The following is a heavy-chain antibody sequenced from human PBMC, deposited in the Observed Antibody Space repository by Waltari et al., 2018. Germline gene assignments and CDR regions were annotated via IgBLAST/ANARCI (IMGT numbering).Heavy chain of an antibody. D-gene: IGHD3-10*01. V-gene: IGHV3-30*18. Sequence: VQLVESGGGVVQPGRSLRRSCAASGFTFSSYGMHWVRQAPGKGLEWVAVIWYDGSNKYYADSVKGRFIISRDNSKNTLYLQMNSLRAEDTAMYYCAKDSSMVAYFDYWGQGTLVTVS. J-gene: IGHJ4*02. CDR2: IWYDGSNK. CDR1: GFTFSSYG. CDR3: AKDSSMVAYFDY.